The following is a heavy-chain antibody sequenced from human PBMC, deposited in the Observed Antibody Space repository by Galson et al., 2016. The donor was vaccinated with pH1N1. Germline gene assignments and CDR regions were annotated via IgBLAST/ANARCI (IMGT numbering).Heavy chain of an antibody. CDR3: ARVGAYADYHANKWFDP. D-gene: IGHD2-2*01. Sequence: SLRLSCAASGFTFSGYWMSWVRQAPGKGLEWVANINQEGSEKYYADSAKGRFTISRDNTKNSLYLHMDSLRAEDTAGYYCARVGAYADYHANKWFDPWGQGTLVAVSS. CDR2: INQEGSEK. CDR1: GFTFSGYW. V-gene: IGHV3-7*01. J-gene: IGHJ5*02.